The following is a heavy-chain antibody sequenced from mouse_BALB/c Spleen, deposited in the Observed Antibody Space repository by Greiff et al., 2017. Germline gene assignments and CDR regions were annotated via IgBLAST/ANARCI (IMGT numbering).Heavy chain of an antibody. CDR1: GFTFSDYY. D-gene: IGHD2-4*01. Sequence: EVQLVESGGGLVKPGGSLKLSCAASGFTFSDYYMYWVRQTPEKRLEWVATISDGGSYTYYPDSVKGRFTISRDNAKNNLYLQMSSLKSEDTAMYYCARAGLSSPPYWYFDVWGAGTTVTVSA. CDR2: ISDGGSYT. J-gene: IGHJ1*01. CDR3: ARAGLSSPPYWYFDV. V-gene: IGHV5-4*02.